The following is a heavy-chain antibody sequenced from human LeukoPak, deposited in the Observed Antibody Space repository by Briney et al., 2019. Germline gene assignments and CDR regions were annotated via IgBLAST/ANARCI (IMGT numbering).Heavy chain of an antibody. Sequence: GGSLRLSCAASGFTFSSYGMHWVRQAPGKGLEWVAVISYDGSDKYYADSVKGRFTISRDNSKNTLYLQMNSLRAEDTAVYYCASGRPYDSSDIDWYFDLWGRGTLVTVSS. CDR3: ASGRPYDSSDIDWYFDL. CDR2: ISYDGSDK. V-gene: IGHV3-30*03. D-gene: IGHD3-22*01. J-gene: IGHJ2*01. CDR1: GFTFSSYG.